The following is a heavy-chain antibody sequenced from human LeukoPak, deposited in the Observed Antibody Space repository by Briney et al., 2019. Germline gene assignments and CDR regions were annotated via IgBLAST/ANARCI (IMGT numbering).Heavy chain of an antibody. V-gene: IGHV4-61*05. CDR2: IYYSGST. D-gene: IGHD4-17*01. J-gene: IGHJ4*02. CDR1: GGSISSSSYY. Sequence: SETLSLTCTVSGGSISSSSYYWGWIRQPPGKGLEWIGYIYYSGSTNYNPSLKSRVTISVDTSKNQFSLKLSSVTAADTAVYYCARATARASHFDYWGQGTLVTVSS. CDR3: ARATARASHFDY.